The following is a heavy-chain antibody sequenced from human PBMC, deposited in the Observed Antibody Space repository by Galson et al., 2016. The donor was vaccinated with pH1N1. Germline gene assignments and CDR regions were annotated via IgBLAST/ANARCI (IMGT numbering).Heavy chain of an antibody. CDR2: INQDGSKK. CDR1: GFTFTNYW. J-gene: IGHJ6*02. CDR3: VRGMNV. V-gene: IGHV3-7*01. Sequence: SLRLSCAASGFTFTNYWMLWVRQAPGRGLEWVANINQDGSKKHHVDSVKGRFTISRDNAKNSLYLQMSSLRAEDTGVYYCVRGMNVWGQGTTVTVSS.